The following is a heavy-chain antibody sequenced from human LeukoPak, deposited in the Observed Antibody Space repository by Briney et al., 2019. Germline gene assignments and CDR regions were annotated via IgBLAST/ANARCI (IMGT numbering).Heavy chain of an antibody. D-gene: IGHD3-22*01. V-gene: IGHV1-2*02. J-gene: IGHJ3*02. CDR1: GYTFTGYY. CDR3: AREFYDSSGRKHAFEN. CDR2: INPNSGGT. Sequence: ASVKVSCKASGYTFTGYYMHWVRQAPGQGLEWMGWINPNSGGTNYAQKFQGRVTMTRDTSISTAYMELSGLRSDDTAVYYCAREFYDSSGRKHAFENWGQGTLVTVSS.